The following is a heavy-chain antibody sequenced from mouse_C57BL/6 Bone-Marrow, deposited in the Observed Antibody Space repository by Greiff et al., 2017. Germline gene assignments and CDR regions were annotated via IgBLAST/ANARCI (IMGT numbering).Heavy chain of an antibody. Sequence: EVKLVESGPELVKPGASVKIPCKASGYTFTDYNMDWVKQSHGKSLEWIGDINPNNGGTIYNQKFKGKATLTVDKSSSTAYMELRSLTSEDPAVYYCARDDGYFDYFDYWGQGTTLTVSS. CDR1: GYTFTDYN. D-gene: IGHD2-3*01. CDR2: INPNNGGT. V-gene: IGHV1-18*01. J-gene: IGHJ2*01. CDR3: ARDDGYFDYFDY.